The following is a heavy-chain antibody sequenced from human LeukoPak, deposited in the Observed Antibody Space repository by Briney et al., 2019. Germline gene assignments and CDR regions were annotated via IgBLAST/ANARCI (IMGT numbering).Heavy chain of an antibody. D-gene: IGHD2-15*01. V-gene: IGHV4-59*01. J-gene: IGHJ3*02. CDR2: IYYSGST. CDR1: GGSISTYY. CDR3: ARSPLYCSGGSCYSGGAFDI. Sequence: SETLSLTCSVSGGSISTYYWTWIRQPPGKGLEWIGYIYYSGSTSYNPSLKSRVTISVDTSKNQFSLKLSSVTAADTAVYYCARSPLYCSGGSCYSGGAFDIWGQGTVVTVSS.